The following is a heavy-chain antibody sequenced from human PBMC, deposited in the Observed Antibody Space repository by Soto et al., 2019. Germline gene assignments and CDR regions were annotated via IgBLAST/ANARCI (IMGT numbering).Heavy chain of an antibody. CDR1: GFTFSSYG. CDR3: ARDDGDYALDI. D-gene: IGHD4-17*01. V-gene: IGHV3-33*01. CDR2: IWYDGSNK. J-gene: IGHJ3*02. Sequence: QVQLVESGGGVVQPGRSLRLSCAASGFTFSSYGMHWVRQAPGKGLEWVAVIWYDGSNKYYADSVKGRFTISRDNSKNTLYLHMNSLRAEDTAVYYCARDDGDYALDIWGQGTMVTVSS.